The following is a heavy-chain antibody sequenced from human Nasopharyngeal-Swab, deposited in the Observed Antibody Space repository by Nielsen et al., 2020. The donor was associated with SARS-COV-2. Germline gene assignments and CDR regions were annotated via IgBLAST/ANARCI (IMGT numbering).Heavy chain of an antibody. V-gene: IGHV4-39*02. J-gene: IGHJ2*01. D-gene: IGHD3-3*01. Sequence: SETLSLTCTVSGGSISSRIYYWGWIRQPPGKGLDWIGSIYYSGSTYYTPSLKSRVTISVDTSKNQFSLKLRSVTAADTAVYYCARDLYDFWSGYYDWYFDLWGRGTLVTVSS. CDR3: ARDLYDFWSGYYDWYFDL. CDR2: IYYSGST. CDR1: GGSISSRIYY.